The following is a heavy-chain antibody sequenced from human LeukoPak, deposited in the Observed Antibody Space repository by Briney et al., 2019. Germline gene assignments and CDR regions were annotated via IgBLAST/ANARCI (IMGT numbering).Heavy chain of an antibody. V-gene: IGHV4-59*01. D-gene: IGHD2-2*01. CDR1: GGSISSYY. CDR3: AKGALGVEPADWFDP. Sequence: SETLSLTCTVSGGSISSYYWSWIRQPPGKGLEWIGYIYYSGSTNYNPSLKSRVTISVDTSKNQFSLKLTSVTAADTAVYYCAKGALGVEPADWFDPWGQGILVTVSS. CDR2: IYYSGST. J-gene: IGHJ5*02.